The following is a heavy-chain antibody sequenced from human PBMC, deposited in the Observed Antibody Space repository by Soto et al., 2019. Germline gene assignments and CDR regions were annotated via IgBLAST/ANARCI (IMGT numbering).Heavy chain of an antibody. Sequence: EVQLVESGGGLVQPGGSLRLSCAASGFTFSSYAMHWVRQAPGKGLEYVSVITSNGGNTDYASSVKGRFTISRDNSKNTLYLQMGCLRAEDMAVYYCAGRIPFGYGMDVWGQGTTVTVSS. CDR1: GFTFSSYA. CDR2: ITSNGGNT. V-gene: IGHV3-64*01. CDR3: AGRIPFGYGMDV. J-gene: IGHJ6*02. D-gene: IGHD2-21*01.